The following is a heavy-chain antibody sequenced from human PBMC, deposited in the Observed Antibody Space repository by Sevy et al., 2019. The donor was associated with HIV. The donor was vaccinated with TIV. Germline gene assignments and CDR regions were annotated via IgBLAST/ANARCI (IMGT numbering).Heavy chain of an antibody. CDR2: ISSSSSTI. V-gene: IGHV3-48*02. J-gene: IGHJ4*02. Sequence: GGSLRLSCAASGFSFSDAWLSWVRQAPGKGLEWVSYISSSSSTIYYADSVKGRFTISRDNAKNSLYLQMNSLRDEDTAVYYCARDSSGSYPYYFDYWGQGTLVTVSS. CDR1: GFSFSDAW. D-gene: IGHD1-26*01. CDR3: ARDSSGSYPYYFDY.